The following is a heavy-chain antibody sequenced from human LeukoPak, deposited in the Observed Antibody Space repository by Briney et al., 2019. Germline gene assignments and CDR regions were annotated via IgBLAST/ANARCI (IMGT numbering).Heavy chain of an antibody. V-gene: IGHV3-48*01. CDR2: ISSSSSTI. CDR1: GFTFSSYS. CDR3: ARKAGYYYGSGDY. D-gene: IGHD3-10*01. J-gene: IGHJ4*02. Sequence: GGSLRLSCAASGFTFSSYSMNWVRQAPGKGLEWVSYISSSSSTIYYADSVKGRFTISRDNAKNSLYLQMNSLRAEDTAVYYCARKAGYYYGSGDYWGQGTLVTVSS.